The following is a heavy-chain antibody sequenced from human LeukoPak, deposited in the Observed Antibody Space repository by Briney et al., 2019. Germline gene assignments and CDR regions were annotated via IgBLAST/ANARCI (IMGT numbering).Heavy chain of an antibody. CDR3: ASTTYFYDSSGYGWYFDL. V-gene: IGHV3-20*04. Sequence: GGSLRLSCAASGFTFDDYGMSWVRQAPGKGLEWVSGINWNGGSTGYADSVKGRFTISRDDAKNSLYLQMNSLRAEDTAVYYCASTTYFYDSSGYGWYFDLWGRGTLVTVSS. CDR1: GFTFDDYG. J-gene: IGHJ2*01. D-gene: IGHD3-22*01. CDR2: INWNGGST.